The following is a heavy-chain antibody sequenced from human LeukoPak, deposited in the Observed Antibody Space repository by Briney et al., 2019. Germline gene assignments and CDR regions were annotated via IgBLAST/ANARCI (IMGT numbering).Heavy chain of an antibody. CDR3: ARGGLLGGTDYHYYYFDV. CDR2: LNPSSGDP. V-gene: IGHV1-2*02. Sequence: ASMKVSCKASGYLFTGYFIHWVRQAPGQGLEWMGWLNPSSGDPDYAREFQGRVTMTRDPSMTTAYMELSGLTSDDTAVYYCARGGLLGGTDYHYYYFDVWGTGTTVTVSS. J-gene: IGHJ6*03. CDR1: GYLFTGYF. D-gene: IGHD2-15*01.